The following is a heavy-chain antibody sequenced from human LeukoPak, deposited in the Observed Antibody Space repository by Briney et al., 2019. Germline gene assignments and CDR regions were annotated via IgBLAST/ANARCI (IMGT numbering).Heavy chain of an antibody. CDR1: GGSFSGYY. Sequence: SETLSLTCAVYGGSFSGYYWSWIRQPPGKGLEWIGEINHSGSTNYNPSLKSRVTISVDTSKNRFSLKLSSVTAADTAVYYCARVGYCSGGSCYGGSWFDPWGQGTLVTVSS. V-gene: IGHV4-34*01. J-gene: IGHJ5*02. D-gene: IGHD2-15*01. CDR3: ARVGYCSGGSCYGGSWFDP. CDR2: INHSGST.